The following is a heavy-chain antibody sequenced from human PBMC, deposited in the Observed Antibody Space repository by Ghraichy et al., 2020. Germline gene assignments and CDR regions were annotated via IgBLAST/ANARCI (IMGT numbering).Heavy chain of an antibody. V-gene: IGHV4-59*01. CDR2: IYYSGST. CDR3: ARGKQRGGNFDY. J-gene: IGHJ4*02. D-gene: IGHD6-25*01. Sequence: SQTLSLTCTVSGGYISSYYWSWIRQPPGKGLEWIGYIYYSGSTNYNPSLKSRVTISLDTSKNQFSLTLPSVTPADTAVYFCARGKQRGGNFDYWGQGTLVTVSS. CDR1: GGYISSYY.